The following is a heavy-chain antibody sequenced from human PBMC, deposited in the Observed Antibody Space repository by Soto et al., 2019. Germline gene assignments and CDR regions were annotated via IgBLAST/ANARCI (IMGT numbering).Heavy chain of an antibody. V-gene: IGHV5-51*01. CDR1: GYSFTSYW. CDR3: ARRNMYYDILTGYHSGGMDV. D-gene: IGHD3-9*01. CDR2: IYPGDSDT. Sequence: PGESLKISCTGSGYSFTSYWIGWVRQMPGKGLEWMGIIYPGDSDTRYSPSFQGQVTISADKSISTAYLQWSSLKASDTAMYYCARRNMYYDILTGYHSGGMDVWGQGTTVTVSS. J-gene: IGHJ6*02.